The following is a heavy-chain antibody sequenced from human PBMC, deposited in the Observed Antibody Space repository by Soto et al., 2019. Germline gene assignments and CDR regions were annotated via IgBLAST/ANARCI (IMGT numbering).Heavy chain of an antibody. J-gene: IGHJ4*02. Sequence: GGSLRLSCAASGFTFSSYWMSWVRQAPGKGLEWVANIKQDGSEKYYVDSVKGRFTISRDNAKNSLYLQMNSLKTEDTAVYYCTTGIYYDLLTGYHDVAYWGQGTLVTVSS. CDR3: TTGIYYDLLTGYHDVAY. V-gene: IGHV3-7*03. CDR1: GFTFSSYW. D-gene: IGHD3-9*01. CDR2: IKQDGSEK.